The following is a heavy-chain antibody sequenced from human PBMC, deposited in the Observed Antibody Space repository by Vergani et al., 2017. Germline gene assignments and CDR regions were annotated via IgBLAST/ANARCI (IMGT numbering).Heavy chain of an antibody. Sequence: QVQLVQSGAEVKKPGSSVKVSCKASGGTFSSYTISWVRQAPGQGLEWMGRIIPILGIANYAQKFQGRVTITADKSTSTAYMELSSLRTEDTAVYYCAREGEVVGAPGRGLDAGIEYYGMDVWGQGTTVTVSS. CDR2: IIPILGIA. CDR1: GGTFSSYT. CDR3: AREGEVVGAPGRGLDAGIEYYGMDV. J-gene: IGHJ6*02. D-gene: IGHD2-15*01. V-gene: IGHV1-69*08.